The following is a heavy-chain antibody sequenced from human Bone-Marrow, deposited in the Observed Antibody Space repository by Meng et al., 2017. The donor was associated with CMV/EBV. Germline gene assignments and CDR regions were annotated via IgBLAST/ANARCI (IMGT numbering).Heavy chain of an antibody. Sequence: ASVKVSCKASGGTLSSYPISWVRQAPGQGLEWMGWISAYNGNTNYAQKLQGRVTMTTDTSTSTAYMELSSLRSEDTAVYYCAVGGPVVTGYWGQGTLVTVSS. V-gene: IGHV1-18*01. CDR3: AVGGPVVTGY. CDR2: ISAYNGNT. J-gene: IGHJ4*02. D-gene: IGHD4-23*01. CDR1: GGTLSSYP.